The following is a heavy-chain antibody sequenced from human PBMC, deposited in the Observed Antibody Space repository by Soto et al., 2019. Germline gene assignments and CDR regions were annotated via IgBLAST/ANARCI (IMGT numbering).Heavy chain of an antibody. J-gene: IGHJ4*02. V-gene: IGHV3-21*01. CDR2: ISKSSRYI. D-gene: IGHD3-22*01. CDR3: ARDYYDSFFNY. Sequence: GGSLRLSCAASGFTFSSYSMNWVRQAPGKGLEWVSSISKSSRYIYYADSVKGRFTISRDNAKNSLYLQMNSLRAEDTAVYYCARDYYDSFFNYWGQGTLVTVSS. CDR1: GFTFSSYS.